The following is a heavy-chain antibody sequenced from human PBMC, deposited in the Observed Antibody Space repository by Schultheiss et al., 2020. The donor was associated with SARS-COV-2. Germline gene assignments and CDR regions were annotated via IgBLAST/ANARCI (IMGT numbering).Heavy chain of an antibody. Sequence: SQTLSLTCTVSGGSISSYYWSWIRQPPGKGLEWIGYIYYSGSTNYNPSLKSRVTISVDTSKNQFSLKLSSVTAADTAVYYCARVEVVPAAMWIHDAFDIWGQGTMVTVSS. J-gene: IGHJ3*02. D-gene: IGHD5-18*01. V-gene: IGHV4-59*01. CDR3: ARVEVVPAAMWIHDAFDI. CDR1: GGSISSYY. CDR2: IYYSGST.